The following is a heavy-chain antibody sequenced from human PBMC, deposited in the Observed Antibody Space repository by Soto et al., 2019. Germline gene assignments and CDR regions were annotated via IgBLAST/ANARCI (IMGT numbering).Heavy chain of an antibody. J-gene: IGHJ4*02. D-gene: IGHD3-10*01. CDR3: ARVGAWFGEFDYFDY. CDR2: ISRFSDAI. CDR1: GFSFSLYT. V-gene: IGHV3-21*06. Sequence: EVRLVDSGGSLVKPGGSLRLSCAASGFSFSLYTMNWARQAPGAGLEWVSSISRFSDAIYYADSVRGRFTISRDNARNSVYLQMNSLRAEDTAVYYCARVGAWFGEFDYFDYWGQGTPVTVSS.